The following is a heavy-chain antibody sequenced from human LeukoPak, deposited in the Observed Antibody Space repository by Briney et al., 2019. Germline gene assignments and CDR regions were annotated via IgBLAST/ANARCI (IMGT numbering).Heavy chain of an antibody. CDR1: GYTFTTYG. J-gene: IGHJ3*02. D-gene: IGHD3-22*01. Sequence: GASVKVSCKASGYTFTTYGINWVRQAPGQGLEWMGWISGYNGNANYAQKLQGRVTKTTDTSTSTAYMELRSLRSDDTAVYYCARHRLPRVYYDSSGYYHAAFDTWGQGTMVTVSS. V-gene: IGHV1-18*01. CDR2: ISGYNGNA. CDR3: ARHRLPRVYYDSSGYYHAAFDT.